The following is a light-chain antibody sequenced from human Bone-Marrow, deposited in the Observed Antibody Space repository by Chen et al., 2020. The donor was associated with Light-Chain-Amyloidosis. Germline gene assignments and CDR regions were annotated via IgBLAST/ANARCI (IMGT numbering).Light chain of an antibody. CDR1: QSVSSY. Sequence: EIVLTQSPATLSLSPGERATLSCRASQSVSSYLAWYQQKPGQAPRRLIYDASNRATGIPARFSGSGSGTDFTLTISSLEPEDFAVYYCQQRSNWPQFGQGTKLEIK. CDR3: QQRSNWPQ. CDR2: DAS. J-gene: IGKJ2*01. V-gene: IGKV3-11*01.